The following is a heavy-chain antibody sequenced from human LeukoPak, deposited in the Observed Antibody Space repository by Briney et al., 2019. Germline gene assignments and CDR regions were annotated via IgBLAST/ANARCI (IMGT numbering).Heavy chain of an antibody. CDR3: ARDVRLVGATFDY. CDR1: GYTFTSYA. J-gene: IGHJ4*02. CDR2: INTNTGNP. V-gene: IGHV7-4-1*02. Sequence: ASVKASCKASGYTFTSYALNWVRQAPGQGLEWMGWINTNTGNPTYAQGFTGRFVFSLDTSVSTAYLQISSLKAEDTAAYYCARDVRLVGATFDYWGQGTLVTVSS. D-gene: IGHD1-26*01.